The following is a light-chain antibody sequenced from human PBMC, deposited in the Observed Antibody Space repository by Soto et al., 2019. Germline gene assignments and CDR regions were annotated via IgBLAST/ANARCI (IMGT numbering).Light chain of an antibody. CDR2: GAS. V-gene: IGKV1-5*01. CDR3: QHYDSFPLT. J-gene: IGKJ3*01. CDR1: QSVGPS. Sequence: IQMTQPPSTLAASVGDRVTVTCRASQSVGPSLAWYQQKPGKVPTLLIYGASILETGVPSRFSGSGSGTDFTLTIASLQPDDSATYYCQHYDSFPLTFGPGTKVEIK.